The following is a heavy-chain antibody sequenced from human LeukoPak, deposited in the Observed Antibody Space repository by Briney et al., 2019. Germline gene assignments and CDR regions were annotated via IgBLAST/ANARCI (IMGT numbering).Heavy chain of an antibody. D-gene: IGHD2-2*02. J-gene: IGHJ6*02. CDR2: ISAYNGNT. Sequence: ASVKVSCKASGYTFTSYGISWARQAPGQGLEWMGWISAYNGNTNYAQKLQGRVTMTTDTSTSTAYMELRSLRSDDTAVYYCARGVPAAILQGFWGYYYYGMDVWGQGTTVTVSS. V-gene: IGHV1-18*01. CDR3: ARGVPAAILQGFWGYYYYGMDV. CDR1: GYTFTSYG.